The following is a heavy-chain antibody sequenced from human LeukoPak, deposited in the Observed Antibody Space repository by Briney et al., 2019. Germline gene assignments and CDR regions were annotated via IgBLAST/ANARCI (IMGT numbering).Heavy chain of an antibody. J-gene: IGHJ5*02. Sequence: SETLSLTCTVSGGSISSYYWSWIRQPPGKGLEWIGYIYYSGSANYNPSLKSRVTISVDTSKNQFSLKLSSVTAADTAVYYCARAFAGIAVAGTGWFDPWGQGTLVTVSS. V-gene: IGHV4-59*01. CDR3: ARAFAGIAVAGTGWFDP. D-gene: IGHD6-19*01. CDR1: GGSISSYY. CDR2: IYYSGSA.